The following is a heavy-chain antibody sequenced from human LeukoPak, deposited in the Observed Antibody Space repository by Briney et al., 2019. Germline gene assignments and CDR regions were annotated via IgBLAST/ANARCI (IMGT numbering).Heavy chain of an antibody. CDR3: ARDRAPYSGYDQYYYYGMDV. V-gene: IGHV3-11*01. Sequence: PGGSLRLSCAASGFTFSDYYMSWIRQAPGKGLEWVSYISSSGSTIYYADSVKGRFTISRDNAKNLLYLQMNSLRAEDTAVYYCARDRAPYSGYDQYYYYGMDVWGQGTTVTVSS. D-gene: IGHD5-12*01. CDR2: ISSSGSTI. J-gene: IGHJ6*02. CDR1: GFTFSDYY.